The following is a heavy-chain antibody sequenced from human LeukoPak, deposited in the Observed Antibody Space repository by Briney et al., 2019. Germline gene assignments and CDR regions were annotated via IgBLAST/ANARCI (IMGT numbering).Heavy chain of an antibody. V-gene: IGHV3-23*01. CDR3: AKRASGSGTSLYYFDY. CDR2: ISDSGGST. J-gene: IGHJ4*02. CDR1: GFTFSSYA. Sequence: GGSLRLSCAASGFTFSSYAMSWVRQAPGKGLEWVSVISDSGGSTFYADSVKGRFTISRDNSKNTLYLQMNSLRAEDTAVYYCAKRASGSGTSLYYFDYWGQGTLVTVSS. D-gene: IGHD3-10*01.